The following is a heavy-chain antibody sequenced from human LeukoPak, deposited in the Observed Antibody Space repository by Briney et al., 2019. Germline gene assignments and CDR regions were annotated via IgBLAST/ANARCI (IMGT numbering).Heavy chain of an antibody. V-gene: IGHV4-38-2*01. CDR3: AVWFGETLNWFDP. CDR2: IYHSGVT. J-gene: IGHJ5*02. Sequence: GSLRLSCAASGFSFSDAWMSWVRQIPGKGLEWIASIYHSGVTYYNPSLRSRVSISRDTPKKQFSLKLTSVTASDTAVYYCAVWFGETLNWFDPWGQGTLVTVSS. D-gene: IGHD3-10*01. CDR1: GFSFSDAW.